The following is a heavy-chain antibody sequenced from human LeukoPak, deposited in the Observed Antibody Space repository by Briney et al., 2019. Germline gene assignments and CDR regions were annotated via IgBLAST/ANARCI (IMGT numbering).Heavy chain of an antibody. V-gene: IGHV1-58*01. CDR3: AGHSDYGFDY. CDR1: GFTFTSSA. Sequence: GTSVNGSLQASGFTFTSSAVEWVRQARGQRLEWIGWIVVGRGNTNYAQKFQERVTITRDRSTSTAYMELSSLRSEDTAVYYCAGHSDYGFDYWGRGTLVTVSS. J-gene: IGHJ4*02. D-gene: IGHD4/OR15-4a*01. CDR2: IVVGRGNT.